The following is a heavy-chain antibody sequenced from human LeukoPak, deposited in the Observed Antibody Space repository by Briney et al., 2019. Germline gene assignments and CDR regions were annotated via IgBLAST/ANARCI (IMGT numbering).Heavy chain of an antibody. CDR3: ARVGRGYYDSSGYHNYFDY. V-gene: IGHV4-59*01. CDR2: IYCSGST. D-gene: IGHD3-22*01. CDR1: GGSFSGYY. J-gene: IGHJ4*02. Sequence: SETLSLTCAVYGGSFSGYYWSWIRQPPGKGLEWIGYIYCSGSTNYNPSLKSRVTISVDTSKNQFSLKLSSVTAADTAVYYCARVGRGYYDSSGYHNYFDYWGQGTLVTVSS.